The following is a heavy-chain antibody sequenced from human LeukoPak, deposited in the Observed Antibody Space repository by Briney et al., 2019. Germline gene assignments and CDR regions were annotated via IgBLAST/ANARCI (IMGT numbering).Heavy chain of an antibody. J-gene: IGHJ6*04. CDR1: GGSISSSNW. V-gene: IGHV4-4*02. D-gene: IGHD4-11*01. Sequence: PSETLSLTCAVSGGSISSSNWWSWVRQPPGKGLEWIGESKHSGSTNYNPSLKSLATISVDKSKNQFSLNLSSVTAADTAVYYCARVDLHLYYYYYYGMDVWGKGTTVTVSS. CDR2: SKHSGST. CDR3: ARVDLHLYYYYYYGMDV.